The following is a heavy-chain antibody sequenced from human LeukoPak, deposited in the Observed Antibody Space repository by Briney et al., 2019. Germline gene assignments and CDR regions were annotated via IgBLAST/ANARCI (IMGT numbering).Heavy chain of an antibody. CDR3: ARSIPAGNRR. J-gene: IGHJ4*02. Sequence: GGSLRLSCAASGVTFSDYYMSWIRQAPGKGLEWVSYISSSGSTIDYADSVKGRFTISRDNAKNSLYLQMNSLRAEDTAVCYCARSIPAGNRRWGQGTLVTVSS. CDR2: ISSSGSTI. V-gene: IGHV3-11*01. CDR1: GVTFSDYY. D-gene: IGHD2-2*01.